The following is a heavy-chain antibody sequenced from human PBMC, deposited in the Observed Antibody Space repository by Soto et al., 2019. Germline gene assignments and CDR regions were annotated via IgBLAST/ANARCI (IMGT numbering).Heavy chain of an antibody. CDR1: GGSISSGGYY. CDR2: IYYSGST. Sequence: QVQLQESGPGLVKPSQTLSLTCTVSGGSISSGGYYWSWIRQHPGKGLEWIGYIYYSGSTYYNPSLNSRVTISVDTSKNQFSLKLSSVTAADTAVYYCARGEAGESPFDYWGQGTLVTVSS. J-gene: IGHJ4*02. CDR3: ARGEAGESPFDY. V-gene: IGHV4-31*03.